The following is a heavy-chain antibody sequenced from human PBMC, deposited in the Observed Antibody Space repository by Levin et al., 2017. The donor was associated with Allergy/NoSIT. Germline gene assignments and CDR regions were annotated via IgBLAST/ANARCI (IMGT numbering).Heavy chain of an antibody. D-gene: IGHD3-10*01. CDR2: IYYSGST. CDR3: ARYLGESYYFDY. J-gene: IGHJ4*02. V-gene: IGHV4-31*03. CDR1: GGSISSGGYY. Sequence: SCTVSGGSISSGGYYWSWIRQHPGKGLEWIGYIYYSGSTYYNPSLKSRVTISVDTSKNQFSLKLSSVTAADTAVYYCARYLGESYYFDYWGQGTLVTVSS.